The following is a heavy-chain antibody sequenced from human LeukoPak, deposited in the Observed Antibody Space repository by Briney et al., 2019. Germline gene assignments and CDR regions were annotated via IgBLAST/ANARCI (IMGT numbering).Heavy chain of an antibody. V-gene: IGHV3-30*04. D-gene: IGHD3-9*01. CDR3: AREGGVLDILTGYYIPWFDY. J-gene: IGHJ4*02. Sequence: PGRSLRLSCAASGFTFSSYAMHWVRQAPGKGLEWVAVISYDGSNKYYADSVKGRFTISRDNSKNTLYLQMNSLRAEDTAVYYCAREGGVLDILTGYYIPWFDYWGQGTLVTVSS. CDR2: ISYDGSNK. CDR1: GFTFSSYA.